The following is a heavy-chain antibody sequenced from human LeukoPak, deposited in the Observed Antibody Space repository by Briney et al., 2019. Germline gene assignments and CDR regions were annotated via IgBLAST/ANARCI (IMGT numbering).Heavy chain of an antibody. J-gene: IGHJ5*02. CDR2: INYIGST. CDR1: DGTIIGYY. D-gene: IGHD1-14*01. V-gene: IGHV4-59*01. CDR3: ARRYRCYPNNWFDP. Sequence: SETLSLTCSVSDGTIIGYYWTWIRQPPGKGVEWVGYINYIGSTIYNPSLKSRVTISVDTSNNQFSLKLSSVTAADTAVYYCARRYRCYPNNWFDPWGQGTLVTVSS.